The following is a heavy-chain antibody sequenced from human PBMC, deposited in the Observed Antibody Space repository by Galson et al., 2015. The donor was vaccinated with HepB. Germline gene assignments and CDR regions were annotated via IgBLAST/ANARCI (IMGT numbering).Heavy chain of an antibody. CDR1: GYSFGSYW. D-gene: IGHD3-22*01. CDR3: ARHKRSSAIYDTSGYYYGLDY. J-gene: IGHJ4*02. CDR2: IDPSDSES. V-gene: IGHV5-10-1*01. Sequence: QSGAEVKKPGESLRISCKGSGYSFGSYWISWVRQMPGKGLEWMGRIDPSDSESNYSPSFQGRVTISADKSLNTAYLQWSGLKASDTAMYYCARHKRSSAIYDTSGYYYGLDYWGQGTLVTVSS.